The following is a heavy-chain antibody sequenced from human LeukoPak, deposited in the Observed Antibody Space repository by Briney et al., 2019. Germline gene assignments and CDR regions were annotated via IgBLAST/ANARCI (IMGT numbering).Heavy chain of an antibody. V-gene: IGHV4-59*01. CDR2: IYYSGST. Sequence: XQPPGXGXEWIGYIYYSGSTNYNPSLKSRVTISVDTSKNQFSLKLSSVTAADTAVYYCARGIHAYNWFDPWGQGTLVTVSS. CDR3: ARGIHAYNWFDP. J-gene: IGHJ5*02.